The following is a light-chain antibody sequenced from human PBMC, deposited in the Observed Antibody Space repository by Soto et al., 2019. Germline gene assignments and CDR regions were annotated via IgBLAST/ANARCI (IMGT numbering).Light chain of an antibody. J-gene: IGLJ2*01. Sequence: QSVLTQPASVSGSPGQSITISCTGTSSDVGGYNYVSWYQHHPGKAPKLMISEVSNRPSGVSNRFSGSKSGNTASLTISGLQAEAEADYYCSSFTSSTAVVFGGGTKVTVL. CDR2: EVS. CDR3: SSFTSSTAVV. CDR1: SSDVGGYNY. V-gene: IGLV2-14*01.